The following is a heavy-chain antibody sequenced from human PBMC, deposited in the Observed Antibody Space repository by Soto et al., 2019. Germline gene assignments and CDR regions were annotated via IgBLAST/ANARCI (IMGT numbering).Heavy chain of an antibody. CDR2: VSIGGST. CDR1: GFTFSSYA. J-gene: IGHJ4*02. CDR3: AKRRGAGGHFDY. V-gene: IGHV3-23*01. D-gene: IGHD2-15*01. Sequence: GGSLRLSCAASGFTFSSYAMGWVRQGPGKGLEWVAVVSIGGSTHYADSVRGRFTISRDNSKNTLSLQMNSLTAEDTAVYFCAKRRGAGGHFDYWGQGALVTVSS.